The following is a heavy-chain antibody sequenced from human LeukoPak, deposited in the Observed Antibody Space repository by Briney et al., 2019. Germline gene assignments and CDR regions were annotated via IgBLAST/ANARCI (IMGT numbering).Heavy chain of an antibody. CDR2: ISGSGGST. CDR1: GFTFSSYG. V-gene: IGHV3-23*01. Sequence: GGSLRLSCAASGFTFSSYGMHWVRQAPGKGLEWVSAISGSGGSTYYADSVKGRFTISRDNSKNTLYLQMNSLRAEDTAVYYCAKDLHPPNYYDSSGYYGQGAFDIWGQGTMVTVSS. CDR3: AKDLHPPNYYDSSGYYGQGAFDI. J-gene: IGHJ3*02. D-gene: IGHD3-22*01.